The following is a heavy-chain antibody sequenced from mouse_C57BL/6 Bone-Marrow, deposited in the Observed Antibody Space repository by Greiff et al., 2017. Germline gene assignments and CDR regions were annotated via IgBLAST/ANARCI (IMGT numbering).Heavy chain of an antibody. CDR3: ARLGVDY. V-gene: IGHV2-2*01. Sequence: QVQLKESGPGLVQPSQSLSITCTVSGFSLTSYCVHWVRQSPGKGLEWLGVIWSGGSTDYNAAFISRLSISKDNSKSQVFFKMNSLQADDTAIYYCARLGVDYWGQGTTLTVSS. CDR1: GFSLTSYC. J-gene: IGHJ2*01. CDR2: IWSGGST. D-gene: IGHD4-1*01.